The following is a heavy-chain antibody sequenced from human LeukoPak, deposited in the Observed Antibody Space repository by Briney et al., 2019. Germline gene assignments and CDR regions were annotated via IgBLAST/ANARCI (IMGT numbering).Heavy chain of an antibody. J-gene: IGHJ4*02. CDR1: GFTFSSYS. D-gene: IGHD6-19*01. Sequence: PGGSLRLSCAASGFTFSSYSMNWVRQAPGKGLEWVSFISSSSSYIYYADSVKGRFTISRDNAKNSLYLQMNSLRAEDTAVYYCSMTAIAVARVRYDYWGQGTLVTVSS. CDR2: ISSSSSYI. V-gene: IGHV3-21*01. CDR3: SMTAIAVARVRYDY.